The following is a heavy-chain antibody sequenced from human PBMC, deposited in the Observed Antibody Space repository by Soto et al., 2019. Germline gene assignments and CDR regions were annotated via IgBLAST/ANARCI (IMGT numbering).Heavy chain of an antibody. CDR1: GGSISSSNW. V-gene: IGHV4-4*02. D-gene: IGHD1-26*01. CDR3: AIGSPGDGARVVWFAP. J-gene: IGHJ5*02. CDR2: IYHSGST. Sequence: SSETLSLTCAVSGGSISSSNWWSWVRQPPGKGLEWIGEIYHSGSTNYNPSLKSRVTISVDKSKNQFSLKLSSVTAADTAVYYCAIGSPGDGARVVWFAPWGRGTLVPVSS.